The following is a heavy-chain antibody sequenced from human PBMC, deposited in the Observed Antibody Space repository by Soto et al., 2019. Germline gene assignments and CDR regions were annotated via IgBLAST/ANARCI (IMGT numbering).Heavy chain of an antibody. CDR1: GGSISSYY. J-gene: IGHJ4*02. V-gene: IGHV4-59*01. CDR3: ARLRESGFRFFDY. Sequence: QVQLQESGPGLVKPSETLSLACSVSGGSISSYYWSWIRRPPGKGLEWIGYIYNSGSTNYNPSLESRVTMSVYTSRNQFSLKLSSVTAADTAVYYCARLRESGFRFFDYWGRGSLVTVSS. D-gene: IGHD3-10*01. CDR2: IYNSGST.